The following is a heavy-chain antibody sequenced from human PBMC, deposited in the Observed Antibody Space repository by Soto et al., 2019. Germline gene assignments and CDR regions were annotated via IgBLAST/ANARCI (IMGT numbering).Heavy chain of an antibody. D-gene: IGHD2-15*01. CDR1: GGSFSGYY. J-gene: IGHJ4*02. CDR3: ARGAQDIVVVVAAPILYYFDY. Sequence: PSETLSLTCAVYGGSFSGYYWSWIRQPPGKGLEWIGEINHSGSTNYNPSLKSRVTISVDTSKNQFSLKLSSVTAADTAVYYCARGAQDIVVVVAAPILYYFDYWGQGTLVTVSS. V-gene: IGHV4-34*01. CDR2: INHSGST.